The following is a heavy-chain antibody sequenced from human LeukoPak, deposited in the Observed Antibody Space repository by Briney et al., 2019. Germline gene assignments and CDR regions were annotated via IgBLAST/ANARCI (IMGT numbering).Heavy chain of an antibody. CDR2: IYPSGST. Sequence: SETLSLTCTVSGGSISSGSFYWSWIRQPAGKGLEWIGRIYPSGSTNYSPSLKSRVSISVDTSKNQFSLKLSSVTAADTAVYYCARDGKGITMVRGLNWFDPWGQGTLVTVSS. CDR1: GGSISSGSFY. CDR3: ARDGKGITMVRGLNWFDP. D-gene: IGHD3-10*01. J-gene: IGHJ5*02. V-gene: IGHV4-61*02.